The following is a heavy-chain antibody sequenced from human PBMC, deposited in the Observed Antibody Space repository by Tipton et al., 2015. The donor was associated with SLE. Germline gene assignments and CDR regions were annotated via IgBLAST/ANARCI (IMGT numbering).Heavy chain of an antibody. Sequence: TLSLTCTVSGGSISGSSYYWGWIRQSPGKGLEWIGNIHESGSTYYNPSLKSRVTLSVDTSKNQFSLKLSSVTAADTAVYLCARRTETGSLSAYDYWGQGTLVTVSS. D-gene: IGHD1-14*01. CDR2: IHESGST. V-gene: IGHV4-39*07. CDR3: ARRTETGSLSAYDY. J-gene: IGHJ4*02. CDR1: GGSISGSSYY.